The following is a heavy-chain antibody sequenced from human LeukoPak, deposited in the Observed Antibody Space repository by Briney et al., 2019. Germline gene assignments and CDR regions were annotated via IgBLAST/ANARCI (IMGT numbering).Heavy chain of an antibody. V-gene: IGHV4-59*01. CDR2: IYDSGST. CDR1: GGSISSYY. J-gene: IGHJ4*02. D-gene: IGHD3-16*01. Sequence: PSETLSLTCTVSGGSISSYYWSWIRQPPGKGLEWIGYIYDSGSTTYNPSLKSRVTISVDTSKNQLSLKLSSVTAADTAVYYCARGGVLKSVDYWGQGTLVTVSS. CDR3: ARGGVLKSVDY.